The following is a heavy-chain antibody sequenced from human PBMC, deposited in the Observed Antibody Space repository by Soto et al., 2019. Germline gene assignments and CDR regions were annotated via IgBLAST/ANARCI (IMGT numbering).Heavy chain of an antibody. V-gene: IGHV1-18*01. J-gene: IGHJ6*02. CDR3: ARVPASWGNYYGMDV. CDR1: AYTFTSYG. Sequence: ASVRVSCTASAYTFTSYGIIWVRRAPVQGLEWMGWISAYNGNTNYAQKLQGRVTMTTDTSTSTAYMELRSLRSDDTALYYCARVPASWGNYYGMDVWGQGTTVTVSS. CDR2: ISAYNGNT. D-gene: IGHD3-16*01.